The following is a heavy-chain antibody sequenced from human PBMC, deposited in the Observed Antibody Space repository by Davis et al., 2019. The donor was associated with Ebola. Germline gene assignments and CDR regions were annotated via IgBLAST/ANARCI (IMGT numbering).Heavy chain of an antibody. CDR1: GFTFSSYD. V-gene: IGHV3-30*03. CDR3: ARETPGIAEDAFDI. D-gene: IGHD6-13*01. J-gene: IGHJ3*02. CDR2: ISYDGSNK. Sequence: GGSLRLSCAASGFTFSSYDMHWVRQAPGKGLEWVAVISYDGSNKYYADSVKGRFTISRDNSKNTLYLQMNSLRAEDTAVYYCARETPGIAEDAFDILGQGTMVTVSS.